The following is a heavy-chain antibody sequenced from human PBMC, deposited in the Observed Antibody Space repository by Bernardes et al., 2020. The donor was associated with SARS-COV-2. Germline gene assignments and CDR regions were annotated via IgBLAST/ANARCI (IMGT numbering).Heavy chain of an antibody. J-gene: IGHJ4*02. CDR3: ARGVYSSGWEDYFDY. Sequence: GGSLRLSCAASGFTFSSYGMHWVRQAPGKGLEWVAVIWYDGSNKYYADSVKGRFTISRDNSKNTLYLQMNSLRAEDTAVYYCARGVYSSGWEDYFDYWGQGTLVTVSS. V-gene: IGHV3-33*01. CDR1: GFTFSSYG. D-gene: IGHD6-19*01. CDR2: IWYDGSNK.